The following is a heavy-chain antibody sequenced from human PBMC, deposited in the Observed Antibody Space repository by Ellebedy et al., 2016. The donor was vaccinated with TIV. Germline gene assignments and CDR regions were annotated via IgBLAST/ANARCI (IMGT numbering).Heavy chain of an antibody. V-gene: IGHV1-2*04. CDR1: GYTFTGSY. D-gene: IGHD2-21*01. CDR2: INPNSGGT. Sequence: AASVKVSCKASGYTFTGSYMHWVRQAPGQGLEWMGWINPNSGGTNYEQKFQGWVTMTRDTSISTAYMELRRLRSDDTAVYYCARGMRQGLWWPYFDYWGQGTLVTVFS. CDR3: ARGMRQGLWWPYFDY. J-gene: IGHJ4*02.